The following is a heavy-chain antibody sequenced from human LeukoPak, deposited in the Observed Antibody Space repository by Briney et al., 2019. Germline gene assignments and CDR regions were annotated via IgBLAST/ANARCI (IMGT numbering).Heavy chain of an antibody. CDR2: IYYSGST. CDR1: GGSISSGDYY. CDR3: ARQTYYYDSSGQN. V-gene: IGHV4-30-4*01. J-gene: IGHJ4*02. Sequence: SETLSLTCTVSGGSISSGDYYWSWIRQPPGKGLEWIGYIYYSGSTYYNPSLKSRVTISVDTSKNQFSLKLSSVTAADTAVYYCARQTYYYDSSGQNWGQGTLVTVSS. D-gene: IGHD3-22*01.